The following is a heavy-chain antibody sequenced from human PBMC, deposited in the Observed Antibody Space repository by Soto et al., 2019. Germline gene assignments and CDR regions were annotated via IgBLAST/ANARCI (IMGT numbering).Heavy chain of an antibody. Sequence: ASVKVSCKASGFTFTSSAMQWVRQARGQRLEWIGWIVVGSGSTSYAQKFQGRVTMTRDTSTSTVYMELSSLRSEDTAVYYCARNYYDSSGYYYAQPRFDYWGQGTLVTVSS. CDR2: IVVGSGST. V-gene: IGHV1-58*02. J-gene: IGHJ4*02. CDR3: ARNYYDSSGYYYAQPRFDY. CDR1: GFTFTSSA. D-gene: IGHD3-22*01.